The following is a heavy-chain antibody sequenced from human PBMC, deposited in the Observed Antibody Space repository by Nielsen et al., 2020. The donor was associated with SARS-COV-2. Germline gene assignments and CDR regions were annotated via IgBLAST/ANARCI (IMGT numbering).Heavy chain of an antibody. V-gene: IGHV4-31*03. CDR2: IYYSGST. D-gene: IGHD2-2*02. CDR3: AREVVVPAAIRGVDV. J-gene: IGHJ6*04. CDR1: GGSISSGGYY. Sequence: SETLSLTCTVSGGSISSGGYYWSWIRQHPGKGLEWIGYIYYSGSTYYNPSLKSRVTISVDTSKNQFSLKLSSVTAADTAVYYCAREVVVPAAIRGVDVWGKGTTVTVSS.